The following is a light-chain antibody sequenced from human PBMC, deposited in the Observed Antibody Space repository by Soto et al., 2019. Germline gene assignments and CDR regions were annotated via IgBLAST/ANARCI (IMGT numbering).Light chain of an antibody. CDR3: SSYTTTNTLV. CDR1: SSDVGGYNY. CDR2: DVS. V-gene: IGLV2-14*01. Sequence: QSALTQPASVSGSPGQSITISCTGTSSDVGGYNYVSWYQQHPGKVPKLIIFDVSDRPSGVSNRFSASKSGNTASLTISGLQAEDECDYYCSSYTTTNTLVFGGGTKLTVL. J-gene: IGLJ2*01.